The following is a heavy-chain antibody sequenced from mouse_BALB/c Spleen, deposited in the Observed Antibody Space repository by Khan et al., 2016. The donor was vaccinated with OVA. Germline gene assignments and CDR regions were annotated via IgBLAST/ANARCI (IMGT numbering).Heavy chain of an antibody. CDR2: IYPGSGTT. D-gene: IGHD1-1*01. J-gene: IGHJ3*01. Sequence: QVRLQQSGPELVKPGASVKMSCRASGYTFTDYVITWVKQRTGQGLEWIGEIYPGSGTTYYNEKFKDKATLTADKSSNTAYMQLSNLTSEDSAVYFCARSYDGAWFAYWGQGTLVTASA. V-gene: IGHV1-81*01. CDR3: ARSYDGAWFAY. CDR1: GYTFTDYV.